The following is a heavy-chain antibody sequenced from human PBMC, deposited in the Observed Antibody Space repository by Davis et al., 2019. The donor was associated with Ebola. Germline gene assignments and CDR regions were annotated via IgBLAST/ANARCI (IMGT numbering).Heavy chain of an antibody. Sequence: GGSLRLSCAASGFTSSSYGMHCVRHAPSKGLEWVAVISYDGSNKYYADSVKGRFTISRDNSKNTLYLQMNSLRAEETAVYYCAKDFGRRYITGTTEGNWFDPWGQGTLVTVSS. V-gene: IGHV3-30*18. CDR1: GFTSSSYG. D-gene: IGHD1-20*01. J-gene: IGHJ5*02. CDR3: AKDFGRRYITGTTEGNWFDP. CDR2: ISYDGSNK.